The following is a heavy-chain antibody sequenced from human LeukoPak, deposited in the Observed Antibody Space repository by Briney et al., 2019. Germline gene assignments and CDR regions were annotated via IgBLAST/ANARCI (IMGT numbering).Heavy chain of an antibody. D-gene: IGHD2-15*01. J-gene: IGHJ4*02. CDR3: ARPGVWEGGRVVVAAPYYFDY. CDR1: GYTFTGFY. Sequence: ASVKVSCKASGYTFTGFYIHWVRQAPGQGLEWMGRINSNSGGTVSARKFQGRVTMTRDTSISTAYMELSGLTSDDTAVYYCARPGVWEGGRVVVAAPYYFDYWGQGTLVTVSS. CDR2: INSNSGGT. V-gene: IGHV1-2*06.